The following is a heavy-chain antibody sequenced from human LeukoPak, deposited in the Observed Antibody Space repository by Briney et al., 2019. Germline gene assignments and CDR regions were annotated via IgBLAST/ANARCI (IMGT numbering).Heavy chain of an antibody. V-gene: IGHV3-30*02. CDR3: AREAAGSGLGY. Sequence: GGSLRLSCAASGFTFSSYGMHWVRQAPGKGLEWVAFIRHDGSNKYYADSVKGRFTISRDNAKNSLYLQMNSQRAEDTAVYYCAREAAGSGLGYWGQGTLVTVSS. D-gene: IGHD6-13*01. CDR1: GFTFSSYG. J-gene: IGHJ4*02. CDR2: IRHDGSNK.